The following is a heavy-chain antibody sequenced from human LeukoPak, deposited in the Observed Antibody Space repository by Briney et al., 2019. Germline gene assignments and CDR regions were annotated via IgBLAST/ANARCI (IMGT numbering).Heavy chain of an antibody. V-gene: IGHV1-8*01. D-gene: IGHD3-22*01. CDR3: ARGRGGYYDDSSGYYPPDY. Sequence: GASVKVSCKASGYTFTSYDINWVRQATGQGLEWMGWMNPNSGNTGYAQKFQGRVTMTRNTSISTAYMELSSLRSEDTAVYYCARGRGGYYDDSSGYYPPDYWGQGTLVTVSS. CDR2: MNPNSGNT. CDR1: GYTFTSYD. J-gene: IGHJ4*02.